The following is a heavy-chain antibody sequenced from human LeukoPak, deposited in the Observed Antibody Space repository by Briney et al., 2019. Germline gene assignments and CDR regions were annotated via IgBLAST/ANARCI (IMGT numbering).Heavy chain of an antibody. V-gene: IGHV3-30-3*01. Sequence: PGRPLRLSCAASGFTFSSYAMHWVRQAPGKGLEWVAVISYDGSNKYYADSVKGRFTISRDNSKNTLHLQMNSLRAEDTAVYYCARGLWFGLLTPRLNDAFDIWGQGTMVTVSS. D-gene: IGHD3-10*01. CDR3: ARGLWFGLLTPRLNDAFDI. CDR2: ISYDGSNK. CDR1: GFTFSSYA. J-gene: IGHJ3*02.